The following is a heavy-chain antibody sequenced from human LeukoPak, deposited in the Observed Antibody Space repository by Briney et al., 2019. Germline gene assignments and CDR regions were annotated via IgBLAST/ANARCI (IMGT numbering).Heavy chain of an antibody. CDR1: GGTFSSYA. Sequence: GASVRVSCKASGGTFSSYAISWVRQAPGQGLEWMGGIIPIFGTANYAQKFQGRVTITADESTSTAYMELSSLRSEDTAVYYCARDLFDYDILTGGPDYWGQGTLVTVSS. CDR2: IIPIFGTA. D-gene: IGHD3-9*01. CDR3: ARDLFDYDILTGGPDY. J-gene: IGHJ4*02. V-gene: IGHV1-69*13.